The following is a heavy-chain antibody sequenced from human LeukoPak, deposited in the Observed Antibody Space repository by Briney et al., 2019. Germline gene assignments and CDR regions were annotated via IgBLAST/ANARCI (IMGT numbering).Heavy chain of an antibody. D-gene: IGHD1-26*01. J-gene: IGHJ4*02. CDR2: IRYDGSNK. V-gene: IGHV3-30*02. CDR1: GFTFSTFG. CDR3: ARSWELLLGDYFDY. Sequence: GGSLRLSCAASGFAASGFTFSTFGMHWVRQAPGKGLEWVAFIRYDGSNKYYADSVKGRFTISRDNSKNTLYLQMNSLRAEDTAVYYCARSWELLLGDYFDYWGQGTLVTVSS.